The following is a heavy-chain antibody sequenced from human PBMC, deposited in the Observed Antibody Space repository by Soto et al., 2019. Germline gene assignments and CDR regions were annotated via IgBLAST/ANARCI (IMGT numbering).Heavy chain of an antibody. Sequence: GESLKISCAASGFTFRSHAMSWVHQAPGKGLEWVSAISGSGGSTYYADSVKGRFTISRDNSKNTLYLQMNSLRAEDTAVYHCAKSLSYYDSSGYYGYYYYGMDVWGQGTTVTVSS. J-gene: IGHJ6*02. CDR1: GFTFRSHA. D-gene: IGHD3-22*01. CDR2: ISGSGGST. CDR3: AKSLSYYDSSGYYGYYYYGMDV. V-gene: IGHV3-23*01.